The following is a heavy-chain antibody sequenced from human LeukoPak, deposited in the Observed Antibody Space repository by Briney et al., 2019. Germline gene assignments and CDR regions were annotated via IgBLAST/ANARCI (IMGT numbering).Heavy chain of an antibody. CDR2: IIPIFGTA. J-gene: IGHJ3*02. CDR3: ARDRGYYDSSGYDAFDI. CDR1: AGTFSSYA. D-gene: IGHD3-22*01. Sequence: SVKVSCTASAGTFSSYAISWVRQAPGQGLEWMGGIIPIFGTANYAQKFQGRVTITADESTSTAYMELSSLRSEDTAVYYCARDRGYYDSSGYDAFDIWGQGTMVTVSS. V-gene: IGHV1-69*13.